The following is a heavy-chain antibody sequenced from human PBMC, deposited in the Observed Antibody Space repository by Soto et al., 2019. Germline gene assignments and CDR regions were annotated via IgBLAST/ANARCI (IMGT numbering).Heavy chain of an antibody. CDR1: GGSISSGDYY. CDR2: IYYSGST. V-gene: IGHV4-30-4*01. D-gene: IGHD6-13*01. CDR3: ARGRIAAAPFDY. Sequence: PSETLSLTCTVSGGSISSGDYYWSWIRQPPGKGLEWIGYIYYSGSTYYNPSLKSRVTISVDTSKNQFSLKLSSVTAADTAVYYCARGRIAAAPFDYWGQGTLVTVSS. J-gene: IGHJ4*02.